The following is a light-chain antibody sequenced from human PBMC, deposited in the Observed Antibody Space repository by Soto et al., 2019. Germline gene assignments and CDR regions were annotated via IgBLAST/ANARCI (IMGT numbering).Light chain of an antibody. CDR3: QQANSFPLT. Sequence: DIQMTQSPSSVSASVGDRVTITCRASQGISSYLVWYQQKPGKAPKLLIYAASNLQSGVPSRFSGSGSGTDFTLTISSLQPEDFATYYCQQANSFPLTFGGGTKVEIK. J-gene: IGKJ4*01. V-gene: IGKV1-12*01. CDR2: AAS. CDR1: QGISSY.